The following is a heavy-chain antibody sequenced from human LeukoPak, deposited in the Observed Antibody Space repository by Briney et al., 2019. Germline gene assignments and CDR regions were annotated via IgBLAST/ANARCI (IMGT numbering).Heavy chain of an antibody. CDR2: INHSGST. Sequence: SETLSLTCAVYGGSFSGYYWSWIRQPPGKGLEWIGEINHSGSTNYNPSLKSRVTISVDTSKNQFSLKLSSVTSADTAVYYYARGHSRVDSWGQGTLVAVSS. J-gene: IGHJ5*01. CDR3: ARGHSRVDS. V-gene: IGHV4-34*01. D-gene: IGHD2-15*01. CDR1: GGSFSGYY.